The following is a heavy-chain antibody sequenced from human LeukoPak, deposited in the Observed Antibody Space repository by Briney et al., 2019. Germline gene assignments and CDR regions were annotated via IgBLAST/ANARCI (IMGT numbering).Heavy chain of an antibody. CDR3: AREAAATDY. Sequence: GGSLRLSCAASGFTLSSYWVSWVRQAPGKGLEWVANIKQDGSEKYYVDSVKGRFTISRDNAKNSLYLQMNSLRAEDTAVYYCAREAAATDYWGQRTLVTVSS. V-gene: IGHV3-7*01. CDR1: GFTLSSYW. J-gene: IGHJ4*02. D-gene: IGHD6-25*01. CDR2: IKQDGSEK.